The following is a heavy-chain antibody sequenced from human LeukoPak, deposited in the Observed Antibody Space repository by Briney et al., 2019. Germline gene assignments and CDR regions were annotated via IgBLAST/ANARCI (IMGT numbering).Heavy chain of an antibody. D-gene: IGHD3-22*01. J-gene: IGHJ4*02. Sequence: QPGGSLRLSCAASGFTFSNYFMSWVRQAPGEGLEWVASIKGDGSEKYYVDSVKGRFTISRDNAKNSLLPQMNSLRAEDTAVYFCARDRGWRSGGYYLYYFDFWGQGTLVTVSS. V-gene: IGHV3-7*01. CDR3: ARDRGWRSGGYYLYYFDF. CDR1: GFTFSNYF. CDR2: IKGDGSEK.